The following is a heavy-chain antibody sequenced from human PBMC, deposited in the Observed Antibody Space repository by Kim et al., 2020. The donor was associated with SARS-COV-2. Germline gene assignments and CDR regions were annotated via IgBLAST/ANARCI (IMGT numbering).Heavy chain of an antibody. CDR3: AKLHYYDSSGYGSPFDY. J-gene: IGHJ4*02. CDR2: ISYDGSNK. Sequence: GGSLRLSCAASGFTFSSYGMHWVRQAPGKGLEWVAVISYDGSNKYYADSVKGRFTISRDNSKNTLYLQMNSLRAEDTAVYYCAKLHYYDSSGYGSPFDYWGKGTLVTVSS. CDR1: GFTFSSYG. V-gene: IGHV3-30*18. D-gene: IGHD3-22*01.